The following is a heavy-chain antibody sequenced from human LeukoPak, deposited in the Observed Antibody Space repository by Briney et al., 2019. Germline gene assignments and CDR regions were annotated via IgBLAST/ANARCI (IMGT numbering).Heavy chain of an antibody. CDR3: ARDSPGYGAYVS. J-gene: IGHJ1*01. CDR1: GFTFSTYW. D-gene: IGHD5-12*01. CDR2: IKEDGSRE. V-gene: IGHV3-7*01. Sequence: GGSLRLSCAASGFTFSTYWMTWVRQAPGEGLEWVANIKEDGSREYYVDSVKGRFTISRDNAKNSLYLQMDSLAAEDTAVYYCARDSPGYGAYVSWGQGTLVSVSS.